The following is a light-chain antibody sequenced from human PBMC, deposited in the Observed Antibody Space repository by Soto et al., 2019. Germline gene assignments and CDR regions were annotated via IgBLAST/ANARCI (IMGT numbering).Light chain of an antibody. CDR3: SSYTSSTAYV. CDR2: EVS. J-gene: IGLJ1*01. V-gene: IGLV2-14*01. CDR1: SSEVSGYNY. Sequence: QSGLTQPASVSASPGQSITISCTGTSSEVSGYNYVSWYQLPPGKAPKLMVYEVSNWPSGVANRFSSSKSGNTGSLILSGLQAEDEADYYCSSYTSSTAYVFGPGTKLTVL.